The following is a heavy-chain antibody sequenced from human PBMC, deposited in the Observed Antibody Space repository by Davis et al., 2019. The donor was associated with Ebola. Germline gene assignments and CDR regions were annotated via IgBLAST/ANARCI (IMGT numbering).Heavy chain of an antibody. CDR2: TYYSSKWYN. J-gene: IGHJ6*04. CDR3: ARGWLRAGMDV. CDR1: GDSVSSGG. D-gene: IGHD5-18*01. Sequence: HPQTLSLTCAISGDSVSSGGWNWIRHSPSRGLEWLGRTYYSSKWYNDYAVSVKSRITINPDTSKNQFSLQLNSVTPEDTALYYCARGWLRAGMDVWGEGTTVTVSS. V-gene: IGHV6-1*01.